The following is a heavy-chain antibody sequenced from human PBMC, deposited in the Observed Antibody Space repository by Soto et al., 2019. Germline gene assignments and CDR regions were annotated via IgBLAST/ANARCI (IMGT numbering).Heavy chain of an antibody. CDR2: IRIDGSNT. CDR1: GFTFNSYS. D-gene: IGHD6-6*01. J-gene: IGHJ4*02. CDR3: AKIPNSSSPWVDY. V-gene: IGHV3-23*01. Sequence: GGSLRLSCAASGFTFNSYSMSWVRQAPGKGLEWVSTIRIDGSNTYYADSVKGRFSISRDNSKNSLFLQMNSLRVEDTAVYYCAKIPNSSSPWVDYWGQGSLVTVSS.